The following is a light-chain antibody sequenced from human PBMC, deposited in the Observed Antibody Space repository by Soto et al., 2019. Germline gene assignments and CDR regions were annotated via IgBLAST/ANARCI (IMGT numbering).Light chain of an antibody. CDR1: SSDVGGYNY. V-gene: IGLV2-14*01. J-gene: IGLJ2*01. CDR3: SSYSSSGTLVV. CDR2: DVS. Sequence: QSALTQPASVSGSPGQSITISCTGTSSDVGGYNYVSWFQLHPGKAPKLMIYDVSNRPSGVSNRFSGSKSGNTASLTISGLQAEDEADYYCSSYSSSGTLVVFGGGTQLTVL.